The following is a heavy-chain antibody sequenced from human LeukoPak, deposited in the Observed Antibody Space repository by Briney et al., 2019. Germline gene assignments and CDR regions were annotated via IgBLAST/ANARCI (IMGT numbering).Heavy chain of an antibody. Sequence: GGSLRLSCAASGFTFSSYWMHWVRQAPGKGLVWVSRINSDGSSTSYADSVKGRFTISRDNAKNSLYLQMNSLRAEDTAVYYCARSYYDILTSYMDVWGEGTTVTISS. J-gene: IGHJ6*03. CDR3: ARSYYDILTSYMDV. V-gene: IGHV3-74*01. CDR1: GFTFSSYW. CDR2: INSDGSST. D-gene: IGHD3-9*01.